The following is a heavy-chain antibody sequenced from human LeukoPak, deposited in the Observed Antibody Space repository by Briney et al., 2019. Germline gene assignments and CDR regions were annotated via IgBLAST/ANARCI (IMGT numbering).Heavy chain of an antibody. CDR3: VREDSYRSSRYDAFDI. Sequence: SDTLSLTCTVSGASISSSSYYWAWIRQPPGKGLEWIGCIYYSGSTYSNPSLKSRVTILVDTSKNQFSLRVSSVTAADTAVYYCVREDSYRSSRYDAFDIWGQGTMVTVSS. D-gene: IGHD6-6*01. V-gene: IGHV4-39*07. CDR1: GASISSSSYY. J-gene: IGHJ3*02. CDR2: IYYSGST.